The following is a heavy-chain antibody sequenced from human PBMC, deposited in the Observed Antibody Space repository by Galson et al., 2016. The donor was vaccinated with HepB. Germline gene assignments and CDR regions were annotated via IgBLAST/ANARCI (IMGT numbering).Heavy chain of an antibody. Sequence: ETLSLTCTVTGGSARSDYWSWIRQPPGKGLEWIGSVFYSGNTNYNPSLKSRVTISVDKSKRQFSLKLTSVTAADTAVYYCAHLFRGVRQTSDYWGQGILVTVSS. J-gene: IGHJ4*02. CDR3: AHLFRGVRQTSDY. D-gene: IGHD3-10*01. V-gene: IGHV4-59*02. CDR1: GGSARSDY. CDR2: VFYSGNT.